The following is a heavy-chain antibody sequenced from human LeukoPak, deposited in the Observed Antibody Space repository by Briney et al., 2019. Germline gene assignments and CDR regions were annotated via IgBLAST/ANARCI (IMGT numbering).Heavy chain of an antibody. Sequence: GGSLRLSCAASKFTFSDYWMHWVRQVPGKGLEWVSHVHSGGSSSSYADSVKGRFTISRDNAKNTVDLQMHSLRAEDTAMYYCARGGSGCFDLWGQGTMVTVSS. V-gene: IGHV3-74*01. CDR1: KFTFSDYW. CDR3: ARGGSGCFDL. J-gene: IGHJ3*01. CDR2: VHSGGSSS. D-gene: IGHD1-26*01.